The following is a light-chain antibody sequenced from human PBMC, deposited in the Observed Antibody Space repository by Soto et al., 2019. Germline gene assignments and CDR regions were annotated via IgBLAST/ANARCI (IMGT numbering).Light chain of an antibody. CDR1: QSVSSSY. V-gene: IGKV3-20*01. Sequence: GPLSLSPGSRATLSCRPSQSVSSSYLAWYQRKPGQAPRLLIYGASSRATGIPDRFSGSGSGTDFTLTISRLEPEDFAVYYCQQYGSSPWTFGQGTKVDIK. CDR3: QQYGSSPWT. CDR2: GAS. J-gene: IGKJ1*01.